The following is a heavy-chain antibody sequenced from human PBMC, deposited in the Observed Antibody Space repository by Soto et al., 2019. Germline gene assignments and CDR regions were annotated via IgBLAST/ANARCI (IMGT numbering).Heavy chain of an antibody. CDR1: GGSFSGYY. Sequence: SETLSLTCAVYGGSFSGYYWSWIRQPPGKGLEWIGEINHSGSTNYNPSIKSRDNISVDTSKNQFSLKLSSVTAADMAVYYCARLNMVRGVITLPYYYYGMDVWGQGTTVTVSS. J-gene: IGHJ6*02. V-gene: IGHV4-34*01. D-gene: IGHD3-10*01. CDR3: ARLNMVRGVITLPYYYYGMDV. CDR2: INHSGST.